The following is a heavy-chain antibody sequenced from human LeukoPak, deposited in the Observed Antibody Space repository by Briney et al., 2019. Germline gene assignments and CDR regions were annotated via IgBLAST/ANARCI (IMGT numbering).Heavy chain of an antibody. V-gene: IGHV4-34*01. Sequence: SETLSLTCAVYGESFDGFYWNWIRQPPGKGLEWIGEIKNRGMSDYNPALNSRVAISADSSKRQFSLDLTSVTAADTAVYYCAIRLATSRLATATTWFDPWGQGTLVSV. D-gene: IGHD3-9*01. CDR1: GESFDGFY. J-gene: IGHJ5*02. CDR3: AIRLATSRLATATTWFDP. CDR2: IKNRGMS.